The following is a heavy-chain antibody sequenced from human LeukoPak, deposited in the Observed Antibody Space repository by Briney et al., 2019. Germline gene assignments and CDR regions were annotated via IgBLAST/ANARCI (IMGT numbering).Heavy chain of an antibody. CDR2: ISAYNGNT. CDR1: GYTFTSYG. CDR3: ARDWVSDIVVVPAAIRAFDI. V-gene: IGHV1-18*01. D-gene: IGHD2-2*01. Sequence: ASVKVSCKASGYTFTSYGISWVRQAPGQGLEWMGWISAYNGNTNYAQKLRGRVTMTTDTSTSTAYMELRSLRSDDTAVYYCARDWVSDIVVVPAAIRAFDIWGQGTMVTVSS. J-gene: IGHJ3*02.